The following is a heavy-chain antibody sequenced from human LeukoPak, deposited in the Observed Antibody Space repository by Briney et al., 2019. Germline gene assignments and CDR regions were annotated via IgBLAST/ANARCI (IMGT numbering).Heavy chain of an antibody. V-gene: IGHV3-7*01. CDR1: GFTFSSYW. D-gene: IGHD5-18*01. Sequence: GGSLRLSCAASGFTFSSYWMSWVRQAPGKGLEWVANIKKDGSEKYYVDSVKGRFTISRDNAKTSLYLQMNSLRAEDTAVYYCARDLSGVTGYTYGRGIDYWGQGTLVTVPS. CDR3: ARDLSGVTGYTYGRGIDY. CDR2: IKKDGSEK. J-gene: IGHJ4*02.